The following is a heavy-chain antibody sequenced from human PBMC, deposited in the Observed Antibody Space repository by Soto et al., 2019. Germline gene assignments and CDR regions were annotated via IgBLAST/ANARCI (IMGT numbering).Heavy chain of an antibody. V-gene: IGHV3-33*01. CDR1: GFTFSRYD. J-gene: IGHJ4*02. D-gene: IGHD2-2*01. CDR2: IWYDGSNK. Sequence: QVQLVESGGGVVQPGRSLRLSCAASGFTFSRYDMHWVRQAPGKGLEWVAVIWYDGSNKYYADSVKGRFTISRDNSKNTLYLQMNSLRAEDTAVYYCARGGIVVVPAAMLDYWGQGTLVTVSS. CDR3: ARGGIVVVPAAMLDY.